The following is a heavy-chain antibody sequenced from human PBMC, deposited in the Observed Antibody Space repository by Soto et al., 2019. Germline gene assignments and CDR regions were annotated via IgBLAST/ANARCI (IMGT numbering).Heavy chain of an antibody. Sequence: ASVKVSCKASGGTLNTHTISWVRQAPGQGLEWMGWISAYNGNTNYAQKLQGRVTMTTDTSTSTAYMELRSLRSDDTAVYYCARSVVVAAEFDYWGQGTLVTVSS. CDR3: ARSVVVAAEFDY. CDR1: GGTLNTHT. D-gene: IGHD2-15*01. V-gene: IGHV1-18*01. CDR2: ISAYNGNT. J-gene: IGHJ4*02.